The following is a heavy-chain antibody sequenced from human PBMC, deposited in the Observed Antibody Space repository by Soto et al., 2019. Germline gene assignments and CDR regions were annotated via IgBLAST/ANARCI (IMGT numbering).Heavy chain of an antibody. CDR3: ARDRLELFPLSWFDP. D-gene: IGHD1-7*01. Sequence: ASVKVSCKASGYTFTSYGISWVRQAPGQGLEWMGWISAYNGNTNYAQKLQGRVTMTTDTSTSTAYMELRSLRSDDTAVYYYARDRLELFPLSWFDPWGQGTLVTVSS. CDR1: GYTFTSYG. CDR2: ISAYNGNT. V-gene: IGHV1-18*01. J-gene: IGHJ5*02.